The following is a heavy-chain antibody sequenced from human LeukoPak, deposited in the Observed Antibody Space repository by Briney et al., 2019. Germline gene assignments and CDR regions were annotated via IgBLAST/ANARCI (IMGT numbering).Heavy chain of an antibody. CDR2: IYYSGST. Sequence: PSETLSLTCTVSGGSISSSTYYWGWIRQPRGKGLEWIGSIYYSGSTYYNPSLKSRATISIDTSKNQFSLRLTSVTAADTAVYHCATIAVVGKPTPWGQGTLVTVSS. CDR3: ATIAVVGKPTP. CDR1: GGSISSSTYY. J-gene: IGHJ5*02. V-gene: IGHV4-39*01. D-gene: IGHD6-19*01.